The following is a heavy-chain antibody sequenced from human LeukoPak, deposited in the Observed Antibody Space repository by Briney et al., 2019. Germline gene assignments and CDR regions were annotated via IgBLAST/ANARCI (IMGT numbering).Heavy chain of an antibody. Sequence: SETLSLTCAVYGGSFSGFYWSWIRQPPGKGLEWLGEINHSGSTNYNPSLKSRVTISVDTSKNQFSLKLSSVTAADTAVYYCARGRTGITMVRGVIQKSLYYFDYWGQGTLVTVSS. CDR3: ARGRTGITMVRGVIQKSLYYFDY. CDR1: GGSFSGFY. J-gene: IGHJ4*02. V-gene: IGHV4-34*01. CDR2: INHSGST. D-gene: IGHD3-10*01.